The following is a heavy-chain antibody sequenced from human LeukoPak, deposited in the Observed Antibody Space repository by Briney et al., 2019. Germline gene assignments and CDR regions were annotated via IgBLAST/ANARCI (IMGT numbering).Heavy chain of an antibody. CDR2: ISGSGIK. CDR1: RFTFSSYE. J-gene: IGHJ3*02. D-gene: IGHD2-8*01. V-gene: IGHV3-48*03. CDR3: AREDTGVAFDI. Sequence: GGSLRLSCAASRFTFSSYEMNWVRQAPGKGLEWVSYISGSGIKHYADSVQGRFTISRDNAKNSLYLQMNSLRVEDTAVYYCAREDTGVAFDIWGQGTTVTV.